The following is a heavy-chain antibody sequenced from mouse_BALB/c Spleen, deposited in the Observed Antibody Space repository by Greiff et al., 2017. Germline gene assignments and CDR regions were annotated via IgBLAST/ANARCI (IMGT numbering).Heavy chain of an antibody. J-gene: IGHJ3*01. V-gene: IGHV1S137*01. CDR1: GYTFTDYA. Sequence: QVQLQQSGAELVRPGVSVKISCKGSGYTFTDYAMHWVKQSHAKSLEWIGVISTYYGDASYNQKFKGKATMTVDKSSSTAYMELARLTSEDSAIYYCARGGYDGNWFAYWGQGTLVTVSA. CDR3: ARGGYDGNWFAY. D-gene: IGHD2-2*01. CDR2: ISTYYGDA.